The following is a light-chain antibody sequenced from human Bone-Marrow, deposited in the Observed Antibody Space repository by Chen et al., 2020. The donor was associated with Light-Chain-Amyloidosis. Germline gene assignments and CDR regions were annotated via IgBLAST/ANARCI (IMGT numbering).Light chain of an antibody. CDR3: SAWDDSLSAVV. CDR1: SPNIGSNY. Sequence: QSVLTQPPSASGTPGQRVTISCSGTSPNIGSNYIYWYQQFPGTAPKLLIYRNNQRPSGVTDRFSGSKSGTSASLAISGLRPEDEADYYCSAWDDSLSAVVFGGGTKLTVL. J-gene: IGLJ2*01. CDR2: RNN. V-gene: IGLV1-47*01.